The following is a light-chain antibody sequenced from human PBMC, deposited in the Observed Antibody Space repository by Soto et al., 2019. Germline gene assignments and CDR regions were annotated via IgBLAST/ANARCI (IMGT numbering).Light chain of an antibody. Sequence: QSVLTQPPSASGTPGQRVTISCSGSSSNVGNSYVYWYQQLPGTAPKLLISRNNQRPSGVPDRFSGSKSGTSASLAISGLRSDDEADYYCATWDDSLSAWVFGGGTQLTVL. CDR1: SSNVGNSY. CDR2: RNN. J-gene: IGLJ3*02. CDR3: ATWDDSLSAWV. V-gene: IGLV1-47*01.